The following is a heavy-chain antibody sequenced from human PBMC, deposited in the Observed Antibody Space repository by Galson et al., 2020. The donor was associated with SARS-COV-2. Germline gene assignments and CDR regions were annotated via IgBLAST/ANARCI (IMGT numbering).Heavy chain of an antibody. D-gene: IGHD6-19*01. CDR3: ARDRGYRSGWDSGYFDL. Sequence: GSLRLSCAASGFTVSSNYMSWVRQAPGKGLEWVSVIYSGGSTYYADSVKGRFTISRDNSKNTLYLQMNSLRAEDTAVYYCARDRGYRSGWDSGYFDLWGRGTLVTVSS. J-gene: IGHJ2*01. CDR2: IYSGGST. CDR1: GFTVSSNY. V-gene: IGHV3-53*01.